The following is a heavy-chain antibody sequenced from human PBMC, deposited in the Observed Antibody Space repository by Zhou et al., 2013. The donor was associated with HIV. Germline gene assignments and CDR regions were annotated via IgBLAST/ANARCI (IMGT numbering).Heavy chain of an antibody. D-gene: IGHD2-2*01. Sequence: QVQLVQSGAEVKKPGASVKVSCKASGYTFTGYYMHWVRQAPGQGLEWMGWINPNSGGTNYAQKFQGRVTMTRDTSISTAYMELSRLRSDDTAVYYCARDAIVVVPAAFTEGGETNWFDPWGQGTLVTVSS. CDR1: GYTFTGYY. CDR3: ARDAIVVVPAAFTEGGETNWFDP. V-gene: IGHV1-2*02. CDR2: INPNSGGT. J-gene: IGHJ5*02.